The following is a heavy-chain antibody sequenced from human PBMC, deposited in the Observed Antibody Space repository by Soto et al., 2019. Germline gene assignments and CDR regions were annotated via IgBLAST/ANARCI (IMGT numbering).Heavy chain of an antibody. Sequence: PSETLSLTCTVSGGSISSYYGSWIRQPPGKGLEWIGYVYNSGSTSYNPSLKSRVTISLDTSKSQFSLRLSSVTAADTAVYYCARVLTSEAYPLYFDFWGQGTLVTVSS. J-gene: IGHJ4*02. D-gene: IGHD4-17*01. V-gene: IGHV4-59*01. CDR3: ARVLTSEAYPLYFDF. CDR1: GGSISSYY. CDR2: VYNSGST.